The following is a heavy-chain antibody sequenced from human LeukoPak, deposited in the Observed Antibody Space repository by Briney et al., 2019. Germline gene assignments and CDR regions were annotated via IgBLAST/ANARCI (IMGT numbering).Heavy chain of an antibody. J-gene: IGHJ4*02. Sequence: PGGFLKLFWAASGFTFSSYWMSLVRQAPGKGLEWVANIKQDGSEKYYVDSVKGRFTISRDNAKNSLYLQMNSLRAEDTAVYYCARASSRTTVTTGYWGQGTLVTVSS. CDR2: IKQDGSEK. CDR3: ARASSRTTVTTGY. D-gene: IGHD4-17*01. V-gene: IGHV3-7*01. CDR1: GFTFSSYW.